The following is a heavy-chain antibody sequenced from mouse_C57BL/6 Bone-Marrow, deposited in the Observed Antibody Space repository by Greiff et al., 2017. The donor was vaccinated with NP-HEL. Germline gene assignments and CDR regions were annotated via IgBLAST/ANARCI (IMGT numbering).Heavy chain of an antibody. V-gene: IGHV1-20*01. Sequence: EVQLQESGPELVKPGDSVKISCKASGYSFTGYFMNWVMQSHGKSLEWIGRINPYNGDTFYNQKFKGKATLTVDKSSSTAHMELRSLTSEDSAVYYCVYYDYDWAEDYWGQGTSVTVSS. CDR2: INPYNGDT. J-gene: IGHJ4*01. CDR3: VYYDYDWAEDY. D-gene: IGHD2-4*01. CDR1: GYSFTGYF.